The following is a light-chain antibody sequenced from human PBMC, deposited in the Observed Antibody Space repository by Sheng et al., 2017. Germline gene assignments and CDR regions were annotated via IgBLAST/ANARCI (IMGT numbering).Light chain of an antibody. J-gene: IGKJ2*01. V-gene: IGKV1-5*03. CDR2: KAS. Sequence: DIQMTQSPSTMSASVGDRVTITCRASQNIGDWLAWYQQKPGKAPKLLISKASTLESGVPSRFSGFGSGTEFTLTISSLQPDDFATYHCQQYNTYGTFGQGTKLEIK. CDR1: QNIGDW. CDR3: QQYNTYGT.